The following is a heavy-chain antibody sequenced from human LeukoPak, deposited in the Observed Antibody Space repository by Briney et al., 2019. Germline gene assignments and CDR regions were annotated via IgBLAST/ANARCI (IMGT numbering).Heavy chain of an antibody. CDR3: ATWDYDFWSGYYLY. Sequence: ASVKVSCKASGYTFTSYGISWVRQAPGQGLECMGWISAYNGNTNYAQKLQGRVTMTTDTSTSTAYMELRSLRSDDTAVYYCATWDYDFWSGYYLYWGQGTLVTVSS. J-gene: IGHJ4*02. CDR1: GYTFTSYG. CDR2: ISAYNGNT. D-gene: IGHD3-3*01. V-gene: IGHV1-18*01.